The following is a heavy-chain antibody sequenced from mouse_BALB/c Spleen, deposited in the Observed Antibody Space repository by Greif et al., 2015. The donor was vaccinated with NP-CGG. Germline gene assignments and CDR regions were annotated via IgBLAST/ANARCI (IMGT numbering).Heavy chain of an antibody. V-gene: IGHV1S137*01. CDR2: ISTYYGDA. CDR1: GYTFTDYA. CDR3: ARGERRGYFDY. Sequence: QVQLQQSGAELVRPGVSVKISCKGSGYTFTDYAMHWVKQSHAKSLEWIGVISTYYGDASYNQKFKGKATMTVDKSSSTAYMELARLTSEDSAIYYCARGERRGYFDYWGQGTTLTVSS. D-gene: IGHD2-12*01. J-gene: IGHJ2*01.